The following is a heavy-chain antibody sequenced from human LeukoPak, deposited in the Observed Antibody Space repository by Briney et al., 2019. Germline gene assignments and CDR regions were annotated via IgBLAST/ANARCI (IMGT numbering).Heavy chain of an antibody. CDR1: GYTFTSYG. D-gene: IGHD3-10*01. J-gene: IGHJ4*02. Sequence: ASVKVSCKASGYTFTSYGISWVRQAPGQGLEWMGIINPSGGSTSYAQKFQGRVTMTRDTSTSTVYMELSSLRSEDTAVYFCARGGVWFGELLGSVYFDYWGQGTLVTVSS. CDR3: ARGGVWFGELLGSVYFDY. CDR2: INPSGGST. V-gene: IGHV1-46*01.